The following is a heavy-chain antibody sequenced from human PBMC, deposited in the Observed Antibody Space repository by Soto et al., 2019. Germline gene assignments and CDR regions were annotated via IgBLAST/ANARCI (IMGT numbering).Heavy chain of an antibody. D-gene: IGHD3-22*01. CDR3: ARGGYYYYYDSSGYPNAFDI. V-gene: IGHV3-33*01. Sequence: PGGSLRLSCAASGFTFSSYGMHWVRQAPGKGLEWVAVIWYDGSNKYYADSVKGRFTISRDNSKNTLYLQMNSLRAEDTAVYYCARGGYYYYYDSSGYPNAFDIWGQGTMVTVSS. CDR1: GFTFSSYG. J-gene: IGHJ3*02. CDR2: IWYDGSNK.